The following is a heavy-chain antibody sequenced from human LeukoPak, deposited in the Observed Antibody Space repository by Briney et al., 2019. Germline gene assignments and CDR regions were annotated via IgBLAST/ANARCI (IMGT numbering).Heavy chain of an antibody. J-gene: IGHJ5*02. D-gene: IGHD3-22*01. V-gene: IGHV3-66*01. Sequence: PGGSLRLSCAASGFTVRRNSMNGVRKAPGKGLEGVYLISPGGNTFYADSVKGRFTISRDNSKHTLYLQMNSLRVEDTAVYYCARSGYYDSSALNWFDPWGQGTLVTVSS. CDR1: GFTVRRNS. CDR3: ARSGYYDSSALNWFDP. CDR2: ISPGGNT.